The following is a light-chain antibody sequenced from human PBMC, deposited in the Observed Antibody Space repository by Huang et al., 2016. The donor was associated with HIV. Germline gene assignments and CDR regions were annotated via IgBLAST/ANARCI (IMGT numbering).Light chain of an antibody. Sequence: IILTQSPATLSLSPGERASLSCRASQSLSRYVAWYQHKPGQAPRLLIYDGSNRASVIPARCSGSGSGTDFTLTISSLEPEDFAVYYCQQRSNWGGAFGPGTKVEI. J-gene: IGKJ3*01. CDR3: QQRSNWGGA. CDR1: QSLSRY. V-gene: IGKV3-11*01. CDR2: DGS.